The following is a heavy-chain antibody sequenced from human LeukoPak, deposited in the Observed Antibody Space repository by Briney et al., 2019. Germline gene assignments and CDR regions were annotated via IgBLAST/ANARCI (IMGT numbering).Heavy chain of an antibody. Sequence: GGSLRLSCAASGFXFSNAWISWVRQAPGKGLEWVGVITSKTDGGTTDYAAPVKGRFTISRDDSKYTLYLQMNSLKTEDTAVYYCTTQADYWGQGTLVTVSS. CDR3: TTQADY. J-gene: IGHJ4*02. V-gene: IGHV3-15*01. CDR1: GFXFSNAW. CDR2: ITSKTDGGTT.